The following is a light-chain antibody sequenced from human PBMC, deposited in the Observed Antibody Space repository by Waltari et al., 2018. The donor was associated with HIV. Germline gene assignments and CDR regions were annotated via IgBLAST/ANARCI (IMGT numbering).Light chain of an antibody. V-gene: IGLV2-8*01. CDR2: EVN. Sequence: QPALTQPPYASGSPAPSVTISCTGTSSDVGASHFVSWYHHPPSHTPKPIIFEVNKRPSGVPDRFSGSKSVNTASLTVSGLQAEDEADYYCSSFAGTNSHVVFGGGTKLTVL. J-gene: IGLJ2*01. CDR3: SSFAGTNSHVV. CDR1: SSDVGASHF.